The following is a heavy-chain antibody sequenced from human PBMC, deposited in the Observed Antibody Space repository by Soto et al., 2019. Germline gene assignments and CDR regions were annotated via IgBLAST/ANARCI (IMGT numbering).Heavy chain of an antibody. CDR1: GYRLTSYW. J-gene: IGHJ3*02. CDR2: IYPGDSDT. CDR3: ATTSRYYDNSGYPGDAFDI. D-gene: IGHD3-22*01. Sequence: PGESLKLSCEGSGYRLTSYWRDWVGQGPGIDLEWMGIIYPGDSDTRYSPSFQGQVTISADKSISTAYLQWSSLKASDTAMYYCATTSRYYDNSGYPGDAFDIWGQGTMVTVSS. V-gene: IGHV5-51*01.